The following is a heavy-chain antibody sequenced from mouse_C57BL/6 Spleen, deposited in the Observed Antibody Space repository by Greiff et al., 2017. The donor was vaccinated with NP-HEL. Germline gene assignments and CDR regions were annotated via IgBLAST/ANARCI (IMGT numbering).Heavy chain of an antibody. J-gene: IGHJ2*01. CDR3: AREGYDYDGFDY. CDR2: IYPGDGDT. V-gene: IGHV1-82*01. D-gene: IGHD2-4*01. Sequence: VQLQQSGPELVKPGASVKISCKASGYAFSSSWMNWVKQRPGKGLEWIGRIYPGDGDTNYNGKFKGKATLTADKSSSTAYMQLSSLTSEDSAVYFCAREGYDYDGFDYGGQGTTLTVSS. CDR1: GYAFSSSW.